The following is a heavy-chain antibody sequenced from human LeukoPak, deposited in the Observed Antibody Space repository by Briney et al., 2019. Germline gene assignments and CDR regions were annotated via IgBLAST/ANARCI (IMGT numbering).Heavy chain of an antibody. CDR1: GGTFSSYA. J-gene: IGHJ4*02. V-gene: IGHV1-69*04. CDR2: IIPILGIA. CDR3: ARDGNYSSSWYY. D-gene: IGHD6-13*01. Sequence: GASVKVSCKASGGTFSSYAISWVRQAPGQGLEWMGRIIPILGIANYAQKFQGRVTITADKSTSTAYMELSSLRSEDTAVYYCARDGNYSSSWYYWGQGTLVTVSS.